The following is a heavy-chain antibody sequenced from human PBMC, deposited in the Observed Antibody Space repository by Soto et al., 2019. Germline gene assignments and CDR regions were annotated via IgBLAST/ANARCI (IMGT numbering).Heavy chain of an antibody. CDR3: ARLNYGSGSYYWFDP. D-gene: IGHD3-10*01. J-gene: IGHJ5*02. V-gene: IGHV4-59*08. Sequence: SETLSLTCSVSGGSISSYYWSWIRQPPGKGLEWIGYIYSSGSTNYNPSLKSRVTISVDTSKNQFSMKLTSMTAADTVIYYCARLNYGSGSYYWFDPWGQGTLVTVSS. CDR2: IYSSGST. CDR1: GGSISSYY.